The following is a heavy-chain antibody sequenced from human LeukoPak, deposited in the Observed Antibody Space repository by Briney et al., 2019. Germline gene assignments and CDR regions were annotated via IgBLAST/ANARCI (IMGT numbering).Heavy chain of an antibody. CDR3: AKEDPWFGDAFDL. D-gene: IGHD3-10*01. V-gene: IGHV3-23*01. Sequence: PGGSLRLSREASGFTFNSYAMSWVRQAPGKGLDWVSVISGGGVGRTDYADSVRGRFTISRDDSKNTMYLEMNSLTVEDTAVYFCAKEDPWFGDAFDLWGQGTLVTVSS. CDR2: ISGGGVGRT. CDR1: GFTFNSYA. J-gene: IGHJ3*01.